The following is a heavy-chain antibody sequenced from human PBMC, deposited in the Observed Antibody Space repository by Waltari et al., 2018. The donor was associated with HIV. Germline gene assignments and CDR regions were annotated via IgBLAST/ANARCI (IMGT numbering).Heavy chain of an antibody. Sequence: QVQLVESGGGVVQPAKSLRLSCAASGFNFNNYGMVWVRQAPGKGLGGVAVRWYDGSKKYYGDAVKGRCTISKDNSKNTLHLQMNSLRAEDTAVYYCARVSGNTKGSWFDPWGQGTLVTVSS. D-gene: IGHD1-7*01. CDR3: ARVSGNTKGSWFDP. V-gene: IGHV3-33*01. CDR1: GFNFNNYG. CDR2: RWYDGSKK. J-gene: IGHJ5*02.